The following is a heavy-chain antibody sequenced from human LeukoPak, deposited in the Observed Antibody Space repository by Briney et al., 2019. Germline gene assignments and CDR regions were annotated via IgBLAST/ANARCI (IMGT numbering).Heavy chain of an antibody. Sequence: GESLKISCKGSGYSFTSYWIGWVRQMPGKGLEWMGIIYPGDSDTRYSPSFQGQVTISADKSVSTAYLQWSSLKASDTAMYYCARRLGDIVVVPAGIGHAFDIWGQGTMVTVSS. V-gene: IGHV5-51*01. CDR1: GYSFTSYW. J-gene: IGHJ3*02. CDR2: IYPGDSDT. D-gene: IGHD2-2*01. CDR3: ARRLGDIVVVPAGIGHAFDI.